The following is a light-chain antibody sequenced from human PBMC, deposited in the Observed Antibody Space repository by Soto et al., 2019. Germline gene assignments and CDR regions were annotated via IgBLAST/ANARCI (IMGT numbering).Light chain of an antibody. V-gene: IGKV1-39*01. Sequence: DTQMTQSPSSLSASVGDRVTITCRASQSISRHLNWYQQKPGKAPKLLIYTTSNLQRGVPSRFSGSGSGTDFTLTISSLQPEDFETYYCHQSFSSPWTFGRGTKVDIX. J-gene: IGKJ1*01. CDR2: TTS. CDR3: HQSFSSPWT. CDR1: QSISRH.